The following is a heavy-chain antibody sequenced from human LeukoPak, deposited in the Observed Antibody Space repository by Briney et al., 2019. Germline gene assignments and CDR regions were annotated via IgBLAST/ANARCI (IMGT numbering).Heavy chain of an antibody. J-gene: IGHJ6*02. Sequence: SQTLSLTCAISGDSVSNNSTTWDWIRQSPSRGLEWLGRTYYRSEWYNDYAVSVKSRITINPDTSKNQFSLQLNSVTPEDTAVYYCAKTENNWSYGMDVWGQGTTVTVSS. CDR2: TYYRSEWYN. CDR3: AKTENNWSYGMDV. CDR1: GDSVSNNSTT. V-gene: IGHV6-1*01. D-gene: IGHD1-20*01.